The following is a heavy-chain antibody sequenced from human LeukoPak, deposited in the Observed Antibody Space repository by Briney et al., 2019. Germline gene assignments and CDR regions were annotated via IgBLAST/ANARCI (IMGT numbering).Heavy chain of an antibody. CDR2: IYYSGST. V-gene: IGHV4-30-4*01. D-gene: IGHD3-3*01. J-gene: IGHJ5*02. CDR1: GGSISSGDYY. CDR3: ASLYDFWSGHSNWFDP. Sequence: SETLSLTCTVSGGSISSGDYYWSWIRQPPGKGLEWIGYIYYSGSTYYNPSLKSRVTISVDTSKNQFSLKLSSVTAADTAVYYCASLYDFWSGHSNWFDPWGQGTLVTVSS.